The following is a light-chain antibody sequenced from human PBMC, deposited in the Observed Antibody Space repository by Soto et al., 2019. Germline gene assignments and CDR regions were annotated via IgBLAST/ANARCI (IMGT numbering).Light chain of an antibody. CDR3: TSSAPGRMYV. J-gene: IGLJ1*01. V-gene: IGLV2-14*03. CDR2: EVS. CDR1: SSDIGAYDL. Sequence: TQPASVCGSMGQSSTIACSETSSDIGAYDLVSWYQQHPGRAPKLIIYEVSHRFSGLSYRFSGSKSGNTASLTISGLHAEDEGDYCCTSSAPGRMYVFGSETKVTVL.